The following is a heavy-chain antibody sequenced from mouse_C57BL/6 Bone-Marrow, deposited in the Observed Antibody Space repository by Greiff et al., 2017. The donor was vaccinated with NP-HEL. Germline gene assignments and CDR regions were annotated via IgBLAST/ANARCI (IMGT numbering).Heavy chain of an antibody. CDR3: AGLPILRSPHWYFDV. Sequence: EVQGVESGGDLVKPGGSLKLSCAASGFTFSSYGMSWVRQTPDKRLEWVATISSGGSYTYYPDSVKGRFTISRDNAKNTLYLQLSSLKSEDTAMYYCAGLPILRSPHWYFDVWGTGTTVTVSS. J-gene: IGHJ1*03. V-gene: IGHV5-6*01. CDR2: ISSGGSYT. D-gene: IGHD1-1*01. CDR1: GFTFSSYG.